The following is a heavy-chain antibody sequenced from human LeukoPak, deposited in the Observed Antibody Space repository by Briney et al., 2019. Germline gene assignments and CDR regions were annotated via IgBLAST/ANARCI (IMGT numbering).Heavy chain of an antibody. CDR3: AKRRFSWFDP. Sequence: PGGSLRLSCAASGLTFTNYAMSWVRQAPGKGLEWVSAISGSGDSTWYADSVKGRFTISRDKSKNTLYLQMNSLRAEDTAVYYCAKRRFSWFDPWGQGTLVTVSS. CDR1: GLTFTNYA. CDR2: ISGSGDST. J-gene: IGHJ5*02. D-gene: IGHD3-16*01. V-gene: IGHV3-23*01.